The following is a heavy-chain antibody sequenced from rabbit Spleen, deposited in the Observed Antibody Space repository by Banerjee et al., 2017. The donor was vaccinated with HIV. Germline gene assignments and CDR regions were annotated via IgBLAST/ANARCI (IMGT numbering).Heavy chain of an antibody. J-gene: IGHJ4*01. D-gene: IGHD1-1*01. CDR1: GFSFSDRDV. CDR2: INTATGKG. CDR3: ARDLPGVIGWNFNL. Sequence: QEELVESGGGLVKPEGSLTLTCKASGFSFSDRDVMCWVRQAPGKGLEWIACINTATGKGVYASWAKGRFTISKASSATVTLQMTSLTAVDTATYFCARDLPGVIGWNFNLWGQGTLVTVS. V-gene: IGHV1S45*01.